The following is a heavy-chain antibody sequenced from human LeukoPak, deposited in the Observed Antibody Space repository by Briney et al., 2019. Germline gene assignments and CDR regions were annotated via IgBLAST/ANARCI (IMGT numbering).Heavy chain of an antibody. CDR2: INHSGST. CDR3: ASGSTTVGGSGY. V-gene: IGHV4-34*01. J-gene: IGHJ4*02. D-gene: IGHD4-23*01. CDR1: GGSFSGYY. Sequence: SETLSLTCAVCGGSFSGYYWSWIRQPPGKGLEWIGEINHSGSTNYNPSLKSRVTISVDTSKNQFSLKLSSVTAADTAVYYCASGSTTVGGSGYWGQGTLVTVSS.